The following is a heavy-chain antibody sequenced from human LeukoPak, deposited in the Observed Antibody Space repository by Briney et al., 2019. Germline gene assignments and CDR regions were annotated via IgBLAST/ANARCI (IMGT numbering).Heavy chain of an antibody. CDR3: AKFLPTHIVAANYYFDY. V-gene: IGHV3-23*01. Sequence: GGSLRLSCAASGFTFSSYAMSWVRQAPGKGLEWVSAISGSGGSTYYADSVKGRFTISRDNSKNTLYLQMNSLRAEDTAVYYCAKFLPTHIVAANYYFDYWGQGTLVTVSS. J-gene: IGHJ4*02. D-gene: IGHD2-21*01. CDR1: GFTFSSYA. CDR2: ISGSGGST.